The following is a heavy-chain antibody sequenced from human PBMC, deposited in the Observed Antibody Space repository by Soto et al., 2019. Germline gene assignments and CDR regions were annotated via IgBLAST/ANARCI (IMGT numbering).Heavy chain of an antibody. D-gene: IGHD3-10*01. Sequence: GPTLLNHTQTRSVTCTFSLFSLKSSGVGVGWIRQPPGKALEWLALVYWSDEKRYSPSLKNRLTITKDTSKNEVVLTMTNMDPLDTATYYCAHKEYYFDTGTYYNVRWFDPWGQGILVTVSS. CDR3: AHKEYYFDTGTYYNVRWFDP. CDR2: VYWSDEK. V-gene: IGHV2-5*01. J-gene: IGHJ5*02. CDR1: LFSLKSSGVG.